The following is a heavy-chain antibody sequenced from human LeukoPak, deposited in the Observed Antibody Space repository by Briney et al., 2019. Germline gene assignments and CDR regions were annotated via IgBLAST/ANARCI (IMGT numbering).Heavy chain of an antibody. CDR3: ARGGESLRFLEWLFYFDY. Sequence: PSETLSLTCAVYGGSFSGYYWSWIRQPPGKGLEWIGEINHSGSTNYNPSLKSRVTISVDTSKNQFSLKLSSVTAADTAVYYCARGGESLRFLEWLFYFDYCGEGTLVTVSS. D-gene: IGHD3-3*01. V-gene: IGHV4-34*01. J-gene: IGHJ4*02. CDR1: GGSFSGYY. CDR2: INHSGST.